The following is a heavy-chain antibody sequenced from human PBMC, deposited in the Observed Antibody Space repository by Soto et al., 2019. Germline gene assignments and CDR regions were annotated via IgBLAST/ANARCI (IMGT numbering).Heavy chain of an antibody. J-gene: IGHJ6*02. CDR2: IWYDGSNK. CDR3: ARDRDSSSWYRVHYYGMDV. CDR1: GFTFSSYG. Sequence: QVQLVESGGGVVQPGRSLRLSCAASGFTFSSYGMHWVRQAPGKGLEWVAVIWYDGSNKYYADSVKGRFTISRDNSKNTLYLQMNSLRAEDTAVYYCARDRDSSSWYRVHYYGMDVWGQGTTVTVSS. D-gene: IGHD6-13*01. V-gene: IGHV3-33*01.